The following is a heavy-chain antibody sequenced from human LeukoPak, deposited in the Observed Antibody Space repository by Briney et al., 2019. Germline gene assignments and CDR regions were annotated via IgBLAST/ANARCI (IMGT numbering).Heavy chain of an antibody. CDR2: IKQDGSEK. D-gene: IGHD3-16*02. V-gene: IGHV3-7*04. J-gene: IGHJ4*02. CDR1: GFTFSSYW. Sequence: GGSLRLSCEVSGFTFSSYWMSWVRQAPGKGLEWVANIKQDGSEKNYVDSVKGRFTISRDNAKKSLYLQMNSLRDEDTAVYYCAREYRRRFGYWGQGTLVTVSS. CDR3: AREYRRRFGY.